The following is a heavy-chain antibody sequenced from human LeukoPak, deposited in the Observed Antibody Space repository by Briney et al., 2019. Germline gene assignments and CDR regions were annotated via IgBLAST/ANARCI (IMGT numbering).Heavy chain of an antibody. J-gene: IGHJ6*02. V-gene: IGHV3-74*01. Sequence: LPGGSLRLSCAASGFTFSSYWMHWVRQAPGKGLVWVSRINSDGSSTSYADSVKGRFTISRDNAKNTLYLQMNSLGAEDTAVYYCARASYYDFWSGYYPYYYGMDVWGQGTTVTVSS. D-gene: IGHD3-3*01. CDR3: ARASYYDFWSGYYPYYYGMDV. CDR2: INSDGSST. CDR1: GFTFSSYW.